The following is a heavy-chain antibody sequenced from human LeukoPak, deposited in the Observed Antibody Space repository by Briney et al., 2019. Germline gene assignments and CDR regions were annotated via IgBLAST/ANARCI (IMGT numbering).Heavy chain of an antibody. CDR1: GFTFSDSA. CDR2: LSGSGITT. CDR3: AKGIYSSGWSYFDY. Sequence: GGSLRLSCAASGFTFSDSAMSWVRQAPGKGLEWVSTLSGSGITTYYADSVKSRFTISRDNSKNTLYLQMNSLRAEDTAVYYCAKGIYSSGWSYFDYWGHGTLVTVSS. V-gene: IGHV3-23*01. J-gene: IGHJ4*01. D-gene: IGHD6-19*01.